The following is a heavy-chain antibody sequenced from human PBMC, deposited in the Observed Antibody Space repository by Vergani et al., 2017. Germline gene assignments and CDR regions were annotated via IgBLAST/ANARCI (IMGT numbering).Heavy chain of an antibody. Sequence: EVQLLESGGGLVQPGGSLRLSCAASGFTFTNYAMSWVRQAPGKGLEWVSAISGSGNSTYYADSVKGRFTISRDNAKNTLFLQMNSLRAEDTAVYYCARARKFRFGVVWENWFDPWGQGTLVTVSS. CDR1: GFTFTNYA. CDR2: ISGSGNST. D-gene: IGHD3-3*01. J-gene: IGHJ5*02. V-gene: IGHV3-23*01. CDR3: ARARKFRFGVVWENWFDP.